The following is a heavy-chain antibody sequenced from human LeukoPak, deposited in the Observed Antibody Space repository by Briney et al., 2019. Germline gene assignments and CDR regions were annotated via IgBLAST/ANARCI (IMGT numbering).Heavy chain of an antibody. CDR2: IIPIFGTA. D-gene: IGHD2-8*02. V-gene: IGHV1-69*05. Sequence: SVKVSCKASGYTFTGYYMHWVRQAPGQGLEWMGRIIPIFGTANYAQKFQGRVTITTDESTSTACMELRSLRSEDTAVYYCARALNLVWPDYDAFDIWGQGTMVTVSS. CDR1: GYTFTGYY. CDR3: ARALNLVWPDYDAFDI. J-gene: IGHJ3*02.